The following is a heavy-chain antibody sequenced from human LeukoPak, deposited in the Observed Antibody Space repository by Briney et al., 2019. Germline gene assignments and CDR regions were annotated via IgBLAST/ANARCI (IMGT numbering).Heavy chain of an antibody. J-gene: IGHJ4*02. CDR3: AKLKGSSWYGAGDY. V-gene: IGHV3-74*01. Sequence: PGGSLRPSCAASGFTFSSFWMHWVRQAPGKGLVWVSRINGDGSNTAYADSVKGRFTISRDNSKNTLFLQMNSLRAEDTAIYYCAKLKGSSWYGAGDYWGQGTLVTVSS. D-gene: IGHD6-13*01. CDR2: INGDGSNT. CDR1: GFTFSSFW.